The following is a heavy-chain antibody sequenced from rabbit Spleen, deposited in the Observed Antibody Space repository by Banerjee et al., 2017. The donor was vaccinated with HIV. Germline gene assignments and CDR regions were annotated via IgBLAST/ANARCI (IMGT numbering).Heavy chain of an antibody. CDR2: IYAGSTGNS. D-gene: IGHD7-1*01. V-gene: IGHV1S40*01. J-gene: IGHJ6*01. CDR1: GFSFDSGYD. CDR3: ARDTGTSFSTYGMDL. Sequence: QSLEESGGGLVKPGTSLTLTCTASGFSFDSGYDMCWVRQAPGKGLEWIACIYAGSTGNSYSAIWAKGRFTISKTSSTTVTLQMTSLTGADTATYFCARDTGTSFSTYGMDLWGPRHPGHRL.